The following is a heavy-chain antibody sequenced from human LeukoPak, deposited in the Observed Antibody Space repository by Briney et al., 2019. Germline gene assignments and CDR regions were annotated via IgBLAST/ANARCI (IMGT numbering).Heavy chain of an antibody. Sequence: PSETLSLTCTVSGGSISSSSYYWGWIRQPRGKGVEGIVSIYYSGSTYYNPSLKSRVTISVDTSKNQFSLKLSSVTAADTAVYYCARLWQNWFDPWGQGTLVTVSS. CDR2: IYYSGST. CDR3: ARLWQNWFDP. J-gene: IGHJ5*02. V-gene: IGHV4-39*01. CDR1: GGSISSSSYY.